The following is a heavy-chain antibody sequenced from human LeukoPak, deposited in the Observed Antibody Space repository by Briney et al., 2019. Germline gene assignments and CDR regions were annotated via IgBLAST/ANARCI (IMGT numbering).Heavy chain of an antibody. CDR3: ARGEYSSSWDHYYFDY. Sequence: ASVKVSCKASGYTFTGYYMHWVRQAPGQGLEWMGRINPNSGGTNYAPTFQGRVTMTRDTSITTAYLEVSSLRSDDTAVYYCARGEYSSSWDHYYFDYWGQGTLVTVSS. D-gene: IGHD6-13*01. V-gene: IGHV1-2*06. CDR2: INPNSGGT. CDR1: GYTFTGYY. J-gene: IGHJ4*02.